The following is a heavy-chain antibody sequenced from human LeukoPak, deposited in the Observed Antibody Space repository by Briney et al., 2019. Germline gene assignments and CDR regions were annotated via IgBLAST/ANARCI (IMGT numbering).Heavy chain of an antibody. CDR1: GGSFSGYY. CDR3: ARALRYPNWFDP. V-gene: IGHV4-34*01. CDR2: INHSGST. D-gene: IGHD3-9*01. J-gene: IGHJ5*02. Sequence: PSETLSLTCAVYGGSFSGYYWSWIRQPPGKGLEWIGEINHSGSTNYNPSLKSRVTISVDTSKNQFSLKLSSVTAADTAVYYCARALRYPNWFDPWGQGTLVTVSS.